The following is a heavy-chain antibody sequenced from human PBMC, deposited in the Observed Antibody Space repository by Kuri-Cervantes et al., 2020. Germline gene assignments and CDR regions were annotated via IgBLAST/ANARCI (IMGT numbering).Heavy chain of an antibody. CDR2: INHSGST. J-gene: IGHJ5*02. Sequence: GSLRLSCAVYGGSFSGYYWSWIRQPPGKGLEWIGEINHSGSTNYNPSLKSRVTISVDTSKTQFSLKLSSVTAADTAVYYCAVGAGHNWFDPWGQGTLVTVSS. D-gene: IGHD3-16*01. CDR3: AVGAGHNWFDP. CDR1: GGSFSGYY. V-gene: IGHV4-34*01.